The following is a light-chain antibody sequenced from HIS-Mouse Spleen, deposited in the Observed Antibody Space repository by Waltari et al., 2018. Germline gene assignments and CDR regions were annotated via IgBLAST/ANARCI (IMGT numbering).Light chain of an antibody. CDR2: STN. J-gene: IGLJ3*02. Sequence: QTVVTQEPSFSVSPGGTVTLTCGLSSGPVSTSYHPSWYPQTPGQAPRTLIYSTNTRSSGVPDRFSGSILGNKAALTITGAQADDESDYYCVLYMGSGIWVFGGGTKLTVL. CDR1: SGPVSTSYH. CDR3: VLYMGSGIWV. V-gene: IGLV8-61*01.